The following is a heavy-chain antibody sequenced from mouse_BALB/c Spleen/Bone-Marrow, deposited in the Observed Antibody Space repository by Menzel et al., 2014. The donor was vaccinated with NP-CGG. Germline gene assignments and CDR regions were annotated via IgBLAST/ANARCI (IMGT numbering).Heavy chain of an antibody. CDR1: GFNIKDTY. D-gene: IGHD1-1*01. CDR2: IDPANGNT. CDR3: AFYYYGSSPFAY. J-gene: IGHJ3*01. Sequence: EVQLQQSGAELVKPGASVKLSCTASGFNIKDTYMHWVKQRPKQGLEWIGRIDPANGNTRYDPKFQGKATITADTSSNTAYLQLSSLTSEDTAVYYCAFYYYGSSPFAYWGQGTLVTVSA. V-gene: IGHV14-3*02.